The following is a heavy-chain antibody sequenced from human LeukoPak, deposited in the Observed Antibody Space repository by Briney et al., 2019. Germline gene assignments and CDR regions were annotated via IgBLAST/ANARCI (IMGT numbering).Heavy chain of an antibody. D-gene: IGHD6-13*01. CDR2: ISYDGSNK. CDR1: GFTFSSYG. J-gene: IGHJ4*02. CDR3: AKEEGYSSSWYESSGWYWFDY. V-gene: IGHV3-30*18. Sequence: PGGSLRLSCAASGFTFSSYGMHWVRQAPGKGLEWVAVISYDGSNKYYADSVKGRFTISRDNSKNTLYLQMNSLRAEDTAVYYCAKEEGYSSSWYESSGWYWFDYWGQGTLVTVSS.